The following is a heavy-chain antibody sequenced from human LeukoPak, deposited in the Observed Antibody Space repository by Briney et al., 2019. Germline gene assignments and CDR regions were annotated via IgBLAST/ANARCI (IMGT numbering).Heavy chain of an antibody. CDR1: GGSISSSSYY. D-gene: IGHD3-10*01. J-gene: IGHJ4*02. V-gene: IGHV4-39*01. CDR3: ARGGWFGELLFDY. CDR2: IYYSGST. Sequence: SETLSLTCTVYGGSISSSSYYWGWIRQPPGKGLKWIGSIYYSGSTYYNPSLKRRVTISVDTSKNQFSLKLSSVTAADTAVYYCARGGWFGELLFDYWGQGTLVTVSS.